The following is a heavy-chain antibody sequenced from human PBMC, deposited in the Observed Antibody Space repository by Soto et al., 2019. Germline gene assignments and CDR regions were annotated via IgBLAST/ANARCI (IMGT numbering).Heavy chain of an antibody. CDR3: ARPQYCSGGSCYSYYGMDV. V-gene: IGHV5-51*01. J-gene: IGHJ6*02. D-gene: IGHD2-15*01. CDR2: IYPGDSDT. CDR1: GDSFTSYW. Sequence: ESLKIACEGSGDSFTSYWIGWVRQMPGKDLEWMGIIYPGDSDTRYSPSFQGQVTISADKSISTAYLQWSSLKASDTAMYYCARPQYCSGGSCYSYYGMDVWGQGTTVTVSS.